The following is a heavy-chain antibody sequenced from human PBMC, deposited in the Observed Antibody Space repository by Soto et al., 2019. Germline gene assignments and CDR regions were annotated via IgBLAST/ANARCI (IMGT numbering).Heavy chain of an antibody. CDR3: ASFYGGNSESDY. CDR1: GGSISSYY. Sequence: TSETLSLTCTVSGGSISSYYWSWIRQPPGKGLEWIGYIYYSGSTNYSPSLKSRVTISVDTSKNQFSLKLSSVTAADTAVYYCASFYGGNSESDYWGQGTLVTVSS. D-gene: IGHD4-17*01. V-gene: IGHV4-59*01. J-gene: IGHJ4*02. CDR2: IYYSGST.